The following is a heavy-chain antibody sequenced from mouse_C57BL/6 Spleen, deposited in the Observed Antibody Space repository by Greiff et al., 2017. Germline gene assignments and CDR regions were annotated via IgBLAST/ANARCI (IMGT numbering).Heavy chain of an antibody. D-gene: IGHD1-1*01. CDR2: IHPSDSDT. CDR1: GYTFTSYW. J-gene: IGHJ1*03. V-gene: IGHV1-74*01. CDR3: ATSFYYYGSSYWYFDV. Sequence: VKLQQPGAELVKPGASVKVSCKASGYTFTSYWMHWVKQRPGQGLEWIGRIHPSDSDTNYNQKFKGKATLTVDKSSSTAYMQLSSLTSEDSAVYYCATSFYYYGSSYWYFDVWGTGTTVTVSS.